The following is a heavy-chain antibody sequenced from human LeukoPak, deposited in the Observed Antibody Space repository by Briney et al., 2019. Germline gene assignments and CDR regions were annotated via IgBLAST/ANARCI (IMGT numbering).Heavy chain of an antibody. J-gene: IGHJ4*02. V-gene: IGHV3-11*04. Sequence: GGSLRLTCAASGFTFSDYYMSWLRQAPGKRLEWVSYINSDSSNIYYADSVKGRFTISRDNAKNSLYLQMNSLRTEDTAVYYCANTEYQRLGTDYWGQGTLVTVSS. CDR3: ANTEYQRLGTDY. CDR1: GFTFSDYY. CDR2: INSDSSNI. D-gene: IGHD2-2*01.